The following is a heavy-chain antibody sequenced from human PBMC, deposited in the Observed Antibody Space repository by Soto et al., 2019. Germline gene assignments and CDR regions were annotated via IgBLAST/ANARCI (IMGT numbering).Heavy chain of an antibody. Sequence: GESLKISCKASGYSFTRKWISWVRQMPGKALEWMGRIDPSDSQTYYSPSFRGHVTISAAKSITTVFLQWSSLRASDTAMYYCARQIYDSDSGPNFQYYFDSWGQGTLVTVSS. CDR1: GYSFTRKW. D-gene: IGHD3-22*01. CDR2: IDPSDSQT. V-gene: IGHV5-10-1*01. CDR3: ARQIYDSDSGPNFQYYFDS. J-gene: IGHJ4*02.